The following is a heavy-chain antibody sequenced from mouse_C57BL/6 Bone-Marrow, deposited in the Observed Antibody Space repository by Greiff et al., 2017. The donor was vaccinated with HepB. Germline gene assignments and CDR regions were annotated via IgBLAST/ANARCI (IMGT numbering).Heavy chain of an antibody. V-gene: IGHV1-64*01. J-gene: IGHJ4*01. Sequence: QVQLQQPGAELVKPGASVKLSCKASGYTFTSYWMHWVKQRPGQGLEWIGMIHPNSGSTNYNEKFKSKATLTVDKSSSTAYMQLSSLTSEDSAVYYCAREDCDYAMDYWGQGTSVTVSS. CDR1: GYTFTSYW. CDR2: IHPNSGST. CDR3: AREDCDYAMDY.